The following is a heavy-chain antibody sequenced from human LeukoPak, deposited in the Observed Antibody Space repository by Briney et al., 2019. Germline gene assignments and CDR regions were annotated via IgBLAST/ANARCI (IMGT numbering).Heavy chain of an antibody. D-gene: IGHD3-3*01. CDR2: TNPNSGGT. Sequence: ASVKVSCKASGYTFTGYYMHWVRQAPGQGLEWMGWTNPNSGGTNYAQKFQGRVTMTRDTSISTAYMELSRLRSDDTAVYYCARGGTIFGVVIMSFDYWGQGTLVTVSS. V-gene: IGHV1-2*02. CDR1: GYTFTGYY. CDR3: ARGGTIFGVVIMSFDY. J-gene: IGHJ4*02.